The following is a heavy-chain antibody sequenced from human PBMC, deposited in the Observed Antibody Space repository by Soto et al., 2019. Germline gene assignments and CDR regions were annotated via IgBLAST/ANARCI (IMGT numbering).Heavy chain of an antibody. Sequence: VSGPTLVNPTETLTLTCTVSGFSLSNARMGVSWIRQPPGKALEWLAHIFSNDEKSYSTSLKSRLTISKDTSKSQVVLTMTNMDPVDTDTYYCARLYGSGSYHRKIRYYYYGMDVWGQGTTVTVYS. J-gene: IGHJ6*02. D-gene: IGHD3-10*01. CDR1: GFSLSNARMG. V-gene: IGHV2-26*01. CDR3: ARLYGSGSYHRKIRYYYYGMDV. CDR2: IFSNDEK.